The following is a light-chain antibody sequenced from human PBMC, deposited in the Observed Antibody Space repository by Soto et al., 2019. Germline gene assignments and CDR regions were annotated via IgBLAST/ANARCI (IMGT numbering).Light chain of an antibody. J-gene: IGKJ2*01. Sequence: EIVLTQSPGTLSLSPGERATLSCRASQSISSSYLAWYQHKPSQAPRLLIYGASSRATGTPDRFSGSGSGTDFTLTISRLEPEDFAVYYCQQYGSSPPYTFGQGTKLEIK. CDR2: GAS. CDR3: QQYGSSPPYT. CDR1: QSISSSY. V-gene: IGKV3-20*01.